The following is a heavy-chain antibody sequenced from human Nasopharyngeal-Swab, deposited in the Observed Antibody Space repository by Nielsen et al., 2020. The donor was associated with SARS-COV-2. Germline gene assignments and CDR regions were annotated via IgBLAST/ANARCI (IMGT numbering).Heavy chain of an antibody. J-gene: IGHJ4*02. Sequence: GESLKISCAASGFTFGNYWMSWVRQAPGKRLEWVANIKYDGSKKYYVDSVKGRFTISRDNIKNSLYLQMNSLRVEDTAVYFCARLPRNNWRLDSWGQGILVTVSS. CDR2: IKYDGSKK. CDR3: ARLPRNNWRLDS. V-gene: IGHV3-7*03. CDR1: GFTFGNYW. D-gene: IGHD1-20*01.